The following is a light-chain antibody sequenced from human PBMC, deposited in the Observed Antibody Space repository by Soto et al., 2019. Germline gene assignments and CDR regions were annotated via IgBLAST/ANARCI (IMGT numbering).Light chain of an antibody. V-gene: IGLV2-14*01. CDR1: SSDVGAYIY. Sequence: QSALTQPASVSGSPVQSITISCTGTSSDVGAYIYVSWYQHHPGKAPKVMIYEVTNRPSGVSDRFSGSKSGNTASLTISGLQAEDEADYYCCSYTSGRTYVFGTGTKVTVL. CDR3: CSYTSGRTYV. CDR2: EVT. J-gene: IGLJ1*01.